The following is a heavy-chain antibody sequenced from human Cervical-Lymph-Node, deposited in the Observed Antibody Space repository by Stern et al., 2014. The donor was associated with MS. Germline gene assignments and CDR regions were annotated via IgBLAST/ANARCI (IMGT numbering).Heavy chain of an antibody. D-gene: IGHD6-19*01. V-gene: IGHV4-31*03. CDR1: GGSISSGGYY. CDR3: ARDSSGYLFWFDP. CDR2: IYYSGST. J-gene: IGHJ5*02. Sequence: QVQLQESGPGLVKPSQTLSLTCTVSGGSISSGGYYWSWIRQHPGKGLEXIGYIYYSGSTYYNPSLKSRVTISVDTSKNQFSLKLSSVTAADTAVYYCARDSSGYLFWFDPWGQGTLVTVSS.